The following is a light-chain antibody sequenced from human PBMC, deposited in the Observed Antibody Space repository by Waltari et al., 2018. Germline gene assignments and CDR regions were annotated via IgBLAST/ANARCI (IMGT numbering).Light chain of an antibody. CDR2: DAS. CDR3: QQRSNWPLT. J-gene: IGKJ4*01. Sequence: EIVLTQSPATLSLSPGERATLSCRASQSVSSYLAWFQHKPGQAPRLLIDDASNRATGVPARFSGRGSGTDFTLTISLEPEDFAVYYCQQRSNWPLTFGGGAKVEIK. V-gene: IGKV3-11*01. CDR1: QSVSSY.